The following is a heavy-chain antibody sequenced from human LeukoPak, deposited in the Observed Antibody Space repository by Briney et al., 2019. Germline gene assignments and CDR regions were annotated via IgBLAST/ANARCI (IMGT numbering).Heavy chain of an antibody. CDR1: GYTFTSNY. V-gene: IGHV1-46*01. J-gene: IGHJ6*03. CDR2: ISPSGGAR. CDR3: ARDAVVAATDHYYYYMDV. Sequence: ASVKVSFKAFGYTFTSNYMDWVRQAPGQGTEWMGVISPSGGARTYAQKFQGRVTLTRDRSTSTDYLELSSLRSEDTAVYYCARDAVVAATDHYYYYMDVWGKGTTVTVSS. D-gene: IGHD2-15*01.